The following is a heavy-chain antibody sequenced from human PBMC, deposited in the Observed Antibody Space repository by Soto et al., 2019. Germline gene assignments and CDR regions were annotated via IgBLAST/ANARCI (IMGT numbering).Heavy chain of an antibody. V-gene: IGHV4-39*01. CDR3: ARQGAAAGTEGIDY. D-gene: IGHD6-13*01. CDR1: GGSISSSSYY. CDR2: IYYSGST. Sequence: SETLSLTCTVSGGSISSSSYYWGWIRQPPGKGLEWIGSIYYSGSTYYNPSLKSRVTISVDTSKNQFSLKLSSVTAADTAVYYCARQGAAAGTEGIDYWGQGTLVTVSS. J-gene: IGHJ4*02.